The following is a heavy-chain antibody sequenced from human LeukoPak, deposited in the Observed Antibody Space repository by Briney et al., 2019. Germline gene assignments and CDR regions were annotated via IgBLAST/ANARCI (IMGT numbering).Heavy chain of an antibody. V-gene: IGHV3-21*01. CDR2: ISSSSSYI. D-gene: IGHD3-10*02. CDR3: AELGITMIGGV. CDR1: GFTFSSYT. Sequence: GGSLRLSCAASGFTFSSYTMNWVRQAPGKGLEWVSSISSSSSYIYYAGSVKGRFTISRDNAKNSLYLQMNSLRAEDTAVYYCAELGITMIGGVWGKGTTVTISS. J-gene: IGHJ6*04.